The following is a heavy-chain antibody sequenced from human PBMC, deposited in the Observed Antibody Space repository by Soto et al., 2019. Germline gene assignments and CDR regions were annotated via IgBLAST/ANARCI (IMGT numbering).Heavy chain of an antibody. Sequence: QVQLVQSGAEVKKPGTSVKVSCTASGYTFSSHGISWVRQAPGQGLQWIGWVSGDNGNTNYAQSLQGRVTMTTDTPTSPGYTELRRLRSDDTAVYYCAGGLGYCRCGTCQRAWFDAWGQGALVIVSS. CDR1: GYTFSSHG. D-gene: IGHD2-15*01. CDR3: AGGLGYCRCGTCQRAWFDA. V-gene: IGHV1-18*01. J-gene: IGHJ5*02. CDR2: VSGDNGNT.